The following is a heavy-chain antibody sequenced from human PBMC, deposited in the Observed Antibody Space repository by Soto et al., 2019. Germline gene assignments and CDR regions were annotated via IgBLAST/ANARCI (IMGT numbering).Heavy chain of an antibody. CDR2: ISSSSTTI. D-gene: IGHD3-10*01. Sequence: QVQLVESGGGLVKPGGSLRLSCAASGFIFSDYYMSWIRQAPGKGLEWVSYISSSSTTIYYADSVKGRFTISKDNARNSLYLQINSLRAEDTAVYYCARDPLNYGSGVDYWGQGTMVTVSS. CDR1: GFIFSDYY. CDR3: ARDPLNYGSGVDY. J-gene: IGHJ4*02. V-gene: IGHV3-11*01.